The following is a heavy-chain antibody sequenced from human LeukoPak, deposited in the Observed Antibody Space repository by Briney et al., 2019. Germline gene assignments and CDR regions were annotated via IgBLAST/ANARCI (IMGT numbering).Heavy chain of an antibody. D-gene: IGHD6-6*01. J-gene: IGHJ4*02. CDR3: ARGVELVWSDY. CDR1: GGSFSGYY. CDR2: IHHNGNT. Sequence: SQTLSLTCAVYGGSFSGYYWSWIRQPPGKGLEWVGEIHHNGNTNYTPSLKGRVTISVDTSKSQFSLELSSVTAADTAVYYCARGVELVWSDYWGQGTLVIVSS. V-gene: IGHV4-34*01.